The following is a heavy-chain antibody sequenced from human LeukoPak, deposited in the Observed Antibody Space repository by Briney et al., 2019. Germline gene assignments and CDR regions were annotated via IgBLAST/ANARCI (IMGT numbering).Heavy chain of an antibody. V-gene: IGHV3-23*01. CDR3: AKGRGYNYAPFDY. J-gene: IGHJ4*02. Sequence: PGGSLRPSCAASGFPYINYAMSWVRQTPGKGLEWVSTISGSGGTIYYADSVKGRFTISRDDSKNTLYLQMNSLRADDTAVYYCAKGRGYNYAPFDYWGQGIVVTVSS. CDR1: GFPYINYA. D-gene: IGHD5-18*01. CDR2: ISGSGGTI.